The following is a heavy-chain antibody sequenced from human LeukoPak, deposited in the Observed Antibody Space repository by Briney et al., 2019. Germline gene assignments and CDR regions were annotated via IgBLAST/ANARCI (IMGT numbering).Heavy chain of an antibody. Sequence: SQTLSLTCTVSGGSISSGSYYWSWIRQPAGKGLEWIGRIYTSGSTNYNPSLKSRVTISVDTSKNQFSLKLSSVPAADTAVYYCARGPSGYSSSWYGGGYFDYWGQGTLVTVSS. CDR3: ARGPSGYSSSWYGGGYFDY. CDR1: GGSISSGSYY. CDR2: IYTSGST. V-gene: IGHV4-61*02. D-gene: IGHD6-13*01. J-gene: IGHJ4*02.